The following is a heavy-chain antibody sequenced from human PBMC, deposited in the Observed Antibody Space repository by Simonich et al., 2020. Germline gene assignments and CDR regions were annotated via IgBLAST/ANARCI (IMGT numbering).Heavy chain of an antibody. CDR2: INSGESS. Sequence: QVQLQQWGAGLLKPSETLSLTCAVYGGSFSGYYWGGLRQPPGKGLEWIGEINSGESSNYNPSLKSRGTISVDTSKNQFSLKLSSVTAADTAVYYCARGKGWKNAFDIWGQGTMVTVSS. V-gene: IGHV4-34*01. CDR3: ARGKGWKNAFDI. D-gene: IGHD1-1*01. CDR1: GGSFSGYY. J-gene: IGHJ3*02.